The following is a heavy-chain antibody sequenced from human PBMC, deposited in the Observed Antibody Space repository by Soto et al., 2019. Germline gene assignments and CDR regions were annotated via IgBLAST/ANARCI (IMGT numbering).Heavy chain of an antibody. CDR2: IYYSGST. V-gene: IGHV4-59*08. J-gene: IGHJ6*02. CDR1: GGSISSYY. CDR3: ARWVGGDPEYYYYGMDV. Sequence: SETLSLTCTVSGGSISSYYWSWIRQPPGKGLEWIGYIYYSGSTNYNPSLKSRVTISVDTSKNQFSLKLNSMTAADTAVYYCARWVGGDPEYYYYGMDVWGQGTTVTVSS. D-gene: IGHD2-21*02.